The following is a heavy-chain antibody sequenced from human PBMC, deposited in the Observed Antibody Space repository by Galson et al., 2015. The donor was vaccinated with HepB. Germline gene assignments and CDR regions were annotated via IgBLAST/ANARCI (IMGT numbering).Heavy chain of an antibody. V-gene: IGHV1-18*01. CDR1: GFTFTTYG. CDR2: INPYNGYR. CDR3: ARDLNSEGFDC. J-gene: IGHJ4*02. D-gene: IGHD4-23*01. Sequence: SVKVSCTASGFTFTTYGISWVRQAPGQGLEWMAWINPYNGYRNYAQKFRGRVTMTTDTSTSTAYMELGSLRADDTAVYYCARDLNSEGFDCWGQGPLVTVSS.